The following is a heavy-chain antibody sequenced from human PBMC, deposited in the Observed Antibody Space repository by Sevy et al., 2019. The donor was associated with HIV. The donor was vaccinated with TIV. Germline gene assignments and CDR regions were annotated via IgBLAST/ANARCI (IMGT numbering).Heavy chain of an antibody. CDR3: AREYYYDTRGFDY. CDR1: GFSFSSYS. V-gene: IGHV3-48*02. Sequence: GGCLRLSCAASGFSFSSYSMNWVRQAPGKGLEWVSYISHSSGSIYYTDSVKGRFTISRDNAKNSVYLQMNSLRDEDTAVYYCAREYYYDTRGFDYWGQGSLVTVSS. CDR2: ISHSSGSI. D-gene: IGHD3-22*01. J-gene: IGHJ4*02.